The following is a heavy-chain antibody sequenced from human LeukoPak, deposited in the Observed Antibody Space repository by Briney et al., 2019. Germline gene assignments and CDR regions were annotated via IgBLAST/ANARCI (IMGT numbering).Heavy chain of an antibody. D-gene: IGHD4-11*01. CDR3: ARPAVTTSFYFDY. V-gene: IGHV5-51*01. Sequence: GESLKISCKGSGYSFTTYWIVWVRQMPGKGLEWMGIIYPGDSDTRYSPSFQGQVTISADKSISTAYLQWSSLKASDTAMYYCARPAVTTSFYFDYWGQGTLVTVSS. CDR1: GYSFTTYW. J-gene: IGHJ4*02. CDR2: IYPGDSDT.